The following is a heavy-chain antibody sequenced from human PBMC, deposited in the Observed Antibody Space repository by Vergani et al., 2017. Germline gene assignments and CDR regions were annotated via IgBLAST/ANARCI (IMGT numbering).Heavy chain of an antibody. CDR1: GFTFIMHA. CDR2: ISGSGGST. V-gene: IGHV3-23*01. J-gene: IGHJ4*02. CDR3: AKAITMIVVVTAFDY. Sequence: EVQLLESGGDLVQPGGSLRLSCAASGFTFIMHAMSWVRQAPGKGLEWVSAISGSGGSTYYADSVKGRFTISRDNSKNTLYLQMNSLRVEDTAVYYCAKAITMIVVVTAFDYWGQGTLVTVSS. D-gene: IGHD3-22*01.